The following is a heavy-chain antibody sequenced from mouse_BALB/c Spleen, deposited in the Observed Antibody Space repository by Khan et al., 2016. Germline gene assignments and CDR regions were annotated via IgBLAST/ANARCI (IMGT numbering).Heavy chain of an antibody. CDR1: GYSITSDYA. V-gene: IGHV3-2*02. Sequence: EVQLQESGPGLVKPSQSLSLTSTVTGYSITSDYAWNWIRQFPGNKLEWMAYISYSGSTSYNPSLKSRISITRATSKNQFFLQLISVTTEDTATYYCARNWDAMDYWGQGTSVTVSS. J-gene: IGHJ4*01. D-gene: IGHD4-1*01. CDR2: ISYSGST. CDR3: ARNWDAMDY.